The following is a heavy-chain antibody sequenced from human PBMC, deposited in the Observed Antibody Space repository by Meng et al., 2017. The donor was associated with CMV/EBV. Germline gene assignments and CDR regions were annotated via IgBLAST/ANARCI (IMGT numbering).Heavy chain of an antibody. D-gene: IGHD2-2*01. CDR1: GFTFSSYS. J-gene: IGHJ6*02. CDR3: ARSTKVVVPAAIHYYYGMDV. Sequence: ETLSLTCAASGFTFSSYSMNWVRQAPGKGLEWVSSISSSSSYIYYADSVKGRFTISRDNAKNSLYLQMNSLRAEDTAVYYCARSTKVVVPAAIHYYYGMDVWGQGTTVTVSS. CDR2: ISSSSSYI. V-gene: IGHV3-21*01.